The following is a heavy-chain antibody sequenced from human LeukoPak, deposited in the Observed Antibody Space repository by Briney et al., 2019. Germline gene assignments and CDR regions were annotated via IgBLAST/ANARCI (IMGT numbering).Heavy chain of an antibody. Sequence: SETLSLTCAVYGGSFSGYCWSWIRQPPGKGLEWIGEINHSGSTNYNPSLKSRVTISVDTSKNQFSLKLSSVTAADTAVYYCARAGSGWPLYYYYGMDVWGQGTTVTVSS. CDR3: ARAGSGWPLYYYYGMDV. V-gene: IGHV4-34*01. CDR2: INHSGST. CDR1: GGSFSGYC. J-gene: IGHJ6*02. D-gene: IGHD6-19*01.